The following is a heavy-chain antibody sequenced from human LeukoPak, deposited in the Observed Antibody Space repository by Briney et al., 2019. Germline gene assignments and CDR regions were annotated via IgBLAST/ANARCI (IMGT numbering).Heavy chain of an antibody. J-gene: IGHJ4*02. CDR2: ISDDGSSK. CDR1: GVTFSTYG. CDR3: AQVSSSGWYGDYFDH. V-gene: IGHV3-30*18. Sequence: GRSLRLSCAAPGVTFSTYGMHWGRQAPGKGLEWVAVISDDGSSKYYADSVKGRFTISRDNSKNTLYLQMNILRAEDTAVHYCAQVSSSGWYGDYFDHGAQGILVTVSS. D-gene: IGHD6-19*01.